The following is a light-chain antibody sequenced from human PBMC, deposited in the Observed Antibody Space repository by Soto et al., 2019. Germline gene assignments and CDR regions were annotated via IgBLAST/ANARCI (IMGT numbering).Light chain of an antibody. V-gene: IGKV1-27*01. CDR3: QKYNGAPVW. CDR2: AAS. Sequence: DIQMTQSPSSLSASVGDRVTITCRASQDISNYLAWYQQKPGKVPKLLIYAASTLQSGVPSRFSGSGSGTEFTLTISSLQSEDVANYYCQKYNGAPVWFGQGTEVDIK. J-gene: IGKJ1*01. CDR1: QDISNY.